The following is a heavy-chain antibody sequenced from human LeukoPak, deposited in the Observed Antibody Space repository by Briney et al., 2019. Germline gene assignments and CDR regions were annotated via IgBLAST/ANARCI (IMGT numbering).Heavy chain of an antibody. D-gene: IGHD4-17*01. CDR3: ARAMTTGGMDV. CDR1: GGSISSYY. J-gene: IGHJ6*02. Sequence: PSETLSLTCTVSGGSISSYYWAWIRQPPGKGLEWIDYISNSGSTNYNPSLKSRVTISVDTSKNQFSLKLSSVTAADTAVYYCARAMTTGGMDVWGQGTTVTVSS. V-gene: IGHV4-59*01. CDR2: ISNSGST.